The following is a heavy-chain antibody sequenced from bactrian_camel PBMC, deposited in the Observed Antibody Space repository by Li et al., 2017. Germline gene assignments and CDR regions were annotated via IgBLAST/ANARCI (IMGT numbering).Heavy chain of an antibody. V-gene: IGHV3S55*01. J-gene: IGHJ7*01. D-gene: IGHD2*01. CDR2: YDWDGAT. CDR1: RLTFSTYS. Sequence: QVQLVESGGGSVQAGGSLTLSCAHSRLTFSTYSILWFRQSPGKEREGVAAYDWDGATNYADSVKGRFTISSSRDNAKDTLTLYLQMTDLRPEDTAMYYCAADFTGGVIGGGYCLSLYDMDYWGNGTQVTVS.